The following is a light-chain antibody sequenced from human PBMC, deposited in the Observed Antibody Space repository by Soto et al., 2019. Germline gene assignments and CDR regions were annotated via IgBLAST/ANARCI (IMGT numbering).Light chain of an antibody. V-gene: IGKV1D-13*01. CDR2: DAS. CDR1: QGIRNP. J-gene: IGKJ5*01. CDR3: QQFNDYEGT. Sequence: AIQLTQSPFSLSASVVDRFTITFLASQGIRNPLAWYQQKPGKPPKLLIYDASTLESGVPSRFSGSGPGTDFTLTINSLQPEDFATYYCQQFNDYEGTFGQGTRLENK.